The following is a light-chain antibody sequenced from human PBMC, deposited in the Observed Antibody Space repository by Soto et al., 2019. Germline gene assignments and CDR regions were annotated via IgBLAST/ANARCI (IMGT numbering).Light chain of an antibody. Sequence: QPVLTQSPSASASLGASVKLTCTLNSGHSSYAIAWHQQQPEKGPRYLMKLNSDGSHSKGDGIPDRFSGSSSGAERYLTISSLQAEDEAEYYCLTWGTGIHVVFGGGTKLTVL. J-gene: IGLJ2*01. CDR1: SGHSSYA. CDR3: LTWGTGIHVV. CDR2: LNSDGSH. V-gene: IGLV4-69*01.